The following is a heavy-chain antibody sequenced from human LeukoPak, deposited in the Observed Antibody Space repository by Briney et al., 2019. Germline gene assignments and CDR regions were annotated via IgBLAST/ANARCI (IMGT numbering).Heavy chain of an antibody. CDR1: GYTFTAYS. CDR2: INPNSGGT. Sequence: ATVKVSCKASGYTFTAYSMHWVRQAPGQALEWMGGINPNSGGTNYAQKFQGRVTMTRDTSITTAYMELSRLRSDDTAVYYCARDLDYYGSGSFFNIWGQGTMVTVSS. J-gene: IGHJ3*02. D-gene: IGHD3-10*01. V-gene: IGHV1-2*02. CDR3: ARDLDYYGSGSFFNI.